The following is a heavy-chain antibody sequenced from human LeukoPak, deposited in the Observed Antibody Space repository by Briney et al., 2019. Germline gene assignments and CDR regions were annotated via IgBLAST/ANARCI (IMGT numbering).Heavy chain of an antibody. CDR2: IHSGDRT. V-gene: IGHV3-53*01. CDR1: GFSVSSNY. D-gene: IGHD6-19*01. CDR3: ERDIGRSGWFSMDV. J-gene: IGHJ6*04. Sequence: GGSPRLSCAASGFSVSSNYMSWVRQAPGKGLEWVSVIHSGDRTYYADSVKGRFTISRDSSKNTLYLQMNNLRVEDTAVYYCERDIGRSGWFSMDVWGKGTTVTISS.